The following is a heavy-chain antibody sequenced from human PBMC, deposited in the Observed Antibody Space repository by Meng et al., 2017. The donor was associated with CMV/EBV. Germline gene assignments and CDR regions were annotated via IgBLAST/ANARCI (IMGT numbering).Heavy chain of an antibody. Sequence: ASVFTFSSYGMHWVRQAPGKGLEWVAVIWYDGSNKYYADSVKGRFTISRDNSKNTLYLQMNSLRAEDTAVYYCAKQVVPAASGGEELDYWGQGTLVT. CDR3: AKQVVPAASGGEELDY. D-gene: IGHD2-2*01. J-gene: IGHJ4*02. V-gene: IGHV3-33*06. CDR1: VFTFSSYG. CDR2: IWYDGSNK.